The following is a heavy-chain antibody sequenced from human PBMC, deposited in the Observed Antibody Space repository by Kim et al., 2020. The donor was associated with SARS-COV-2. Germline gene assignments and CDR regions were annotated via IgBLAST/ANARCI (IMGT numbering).Heavy chain of an antibody. V-gene: IGHV1-46*01. J-gene: IGHJ4*02. D-gene: IGHD2-8*01. CDR3: AREEGGVQDY. Sequence: STSYAQKVQGRVTMTRDTSTSSVYMELSSLRSEDTAVYYCAREEGGVQDYWGQGTLVTVSS. CDR2: ST.